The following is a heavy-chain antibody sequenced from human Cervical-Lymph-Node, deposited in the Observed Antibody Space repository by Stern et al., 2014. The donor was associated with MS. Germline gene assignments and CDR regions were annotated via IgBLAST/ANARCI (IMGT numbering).Heavy chain of an antibody. CDR2: ISGIGGST. CDR3: AKVSDDYDAHWFFDL. Sequence: EVQLEESGGGFVKPGGSLRLSCAVSGFTFSNYGMSWVRRAPGKGLERVSAISGIGGSTFYADSVKGRFTISRNNFQNTLYLQMSSLRADDTAVYYCAKVSDDYDAHWFFDLWGRGTLVTVSS. D-gene: IGHD4-17*01. V-gene: IGHV3-23*04. CDR1: GFTFSNYG. J-gene: IGHJ2*01.